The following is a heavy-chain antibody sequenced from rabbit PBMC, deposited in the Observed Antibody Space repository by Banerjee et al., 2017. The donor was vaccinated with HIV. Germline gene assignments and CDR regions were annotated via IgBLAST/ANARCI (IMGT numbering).Heavy chain of an antibody. V-gene: IGHV1S45*01. J-gene: IGHJ4*01. CDR1: GFTISSSYY. Sequence: QEQLEESGGDLVQPEGSLTLTCTASGFTISSSYYMCWVRQAPGKGLEWIACIYVGSGGSTYYASWAKGRFTISKTSSTTVTLQMTSLTAADTATYFCARGAASTYYGYALWGPGTLVTVS. CDR3: ARGAASTYYGYAL. D-gene: IGHD8-1*01. CDR2: IYVGSGGST.